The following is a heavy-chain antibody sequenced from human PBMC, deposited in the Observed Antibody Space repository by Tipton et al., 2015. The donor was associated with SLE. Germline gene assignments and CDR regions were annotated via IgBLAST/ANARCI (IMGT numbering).Heavy chain of an antibody. CDR1: GFNFSDYY. D-gene: IGHD2-2*02. V-gene: IGHV3-11*04. CDR3: ARGGYCSSASCYIGSYNYYYMDV. J-gene: IGHJ6*03. CDR2: ISNSGSII. Sequence: SLRLPCAVSGFNFSDYYMSWIRQAPGKGLEWVSFISNSGSIIYYATSVKGRFTIARDNAKHSLYLQMNSLRAEDTAVYYCARGGYCSSASCYIGSYNYYYMDVWGKGTTVTVSS.